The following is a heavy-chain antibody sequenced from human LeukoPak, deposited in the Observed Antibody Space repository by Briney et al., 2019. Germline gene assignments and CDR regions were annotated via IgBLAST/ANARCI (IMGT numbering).Heavy chain of an antibody. J-gene: IGHJ6*03. V-gene: IGHV1-18*01. CDR2: ISAYNGNT. CDR3: ARTPRPGSYYNPPHYYYYKDV. CDR1: GYTFTSYG. Sequence: GASVKVSCKASGYTFTSYGISWVRQAPGQGLEWMGWISAYNGNTNYAQKLQGRVTMTTDTSTSTAYMELSSLRSEDTAVYYCARTPRPGSYYNPPHYYYYKDVWGKGTTVTVSS. D-gene: IGHD3-10*01.